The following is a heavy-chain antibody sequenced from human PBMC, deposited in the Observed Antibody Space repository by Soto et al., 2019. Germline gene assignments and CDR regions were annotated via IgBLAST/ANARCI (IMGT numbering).Heavy chain of an antibody. V-gene: IGHV1-69*18. CDR2: LIPLFTTE. J-gene: IGHJ6*02. Sequence: QVQLVQSGAEVKKPGSSVKVSCKASGGTFSSYVISWVRQSPGQGLERMGSLIPLFTTETYAKKFEGRLTITADESPSTAYMERSSLRSEDTAVLYCVRAVRSGYSHYYYYGMDVWGQGTTVTVSS. D-gene: IGHD3-3*01. CDR3: VRAVRSGYSHYYYYGMDV. CDR1: GGTFSSYV.